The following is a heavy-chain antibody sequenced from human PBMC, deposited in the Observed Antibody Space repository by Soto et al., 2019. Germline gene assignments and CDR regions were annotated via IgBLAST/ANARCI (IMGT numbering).Heavy chain of an antibody. V-gene: IGHV4-39*01. Sequence: QLQQQESGPGLVKPSETLSLTCTVSGGSISSSSYYWGWIRQPPGKGLEWIGSIYYSGSTYYNPSLKSRVTISVDTSKNQFSLKLSSVTAADTAVYYCARWVGATKIDAFDIWGQGTMVTVSS. CDR2: IYYSGST. CDR3: ARWVGATKIDAFDI. J-gene: IGHJ3*02. D-gene: IGHD1-26*01. CDR1: GGSISSSSYY.